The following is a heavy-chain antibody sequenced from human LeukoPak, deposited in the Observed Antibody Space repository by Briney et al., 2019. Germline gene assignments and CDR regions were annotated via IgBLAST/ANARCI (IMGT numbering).Heavy chain of an antibody. Sequence: GGSLRLSCAASGFTFSSYDMHWVRQATGKGLECVSAIGTAGDTYYPGSVRGRFTISRENAKNSLYLQMNSLRAGDTAVYYCERVLGSGSYGMDVWGQGTTVTVSS. CDR1: GFTFSSYD. D-gene: IGHD3-10*01. V-gene: IGHV3-13*01. CDR3: ERVLGSGSYGMDV. CDR2: IGTAGDT. J-gene: IGHJ6*02.